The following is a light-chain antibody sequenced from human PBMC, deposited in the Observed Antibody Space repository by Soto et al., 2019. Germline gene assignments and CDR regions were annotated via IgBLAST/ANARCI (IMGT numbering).Light chain of an antibody. J-gene: IGLJ2*01. CDR1: SGHSSYA. CDR3: QTWATGIRV. V-gene: IGLV4-69*01. Sequence: QSVLTQSPSASASLGASVKLTCTLSSGHSSYAIAWHQQQPEKGPRYLMKLNSDGSHSKGDGIPDRFSGSSSGAERYLTISSLQSDDEADYYCQTWATGIRVFGGGTKVTVL. CDR2: LNSDGSH.